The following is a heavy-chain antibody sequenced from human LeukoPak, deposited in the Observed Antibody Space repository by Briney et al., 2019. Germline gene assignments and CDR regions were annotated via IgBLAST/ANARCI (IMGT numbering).Heavy chain of an antibody. CDR1: GYTFSSHG. CDR2: ISAYNGNT. Sequence: ASVKVSCKASGYTFSSHGITWVRQAPGQGLEWMGWISAYNGNTNYAQKLQGRVTMTTDTSTSTAYMELRSLRSDDTAVYYCARVLKYTTSAAQVYYMDVWGKGTTVTVSS. D-gene: IGHD6-6*01. J-gene: IGHJ6*03. V-gene: IGHV1-18*01. CDR3: ARVLKYTTSAAQVYYMDV.